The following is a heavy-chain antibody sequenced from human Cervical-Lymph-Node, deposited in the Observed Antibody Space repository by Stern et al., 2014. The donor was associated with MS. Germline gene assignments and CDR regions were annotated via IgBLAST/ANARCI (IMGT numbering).Heavy chain of an antibody. D-gene: IGHD3-16*01. Sequence: EVQLVESGGGLVKPGGSLRLSCEVSGFTFSSSTMNWFRQAPGKGLEWVSSISSSSAYIYSAASVKGRFTISRDNAKNSLYLQMNRLRVEDTAVYYCARDGGDFWGQGTRVTVSS. J-gene: IGHJ4*02. CDR3: ARDGGDF. CDR1: GFTFSSST. V-gene: IGHV3-21*02. CDR2: ISSSSAYI.